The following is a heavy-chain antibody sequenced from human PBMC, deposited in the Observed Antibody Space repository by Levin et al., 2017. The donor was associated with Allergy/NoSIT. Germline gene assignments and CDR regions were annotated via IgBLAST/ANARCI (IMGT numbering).Heavy chain of an antibody. D-gene: IGHD4-17*01. CDR3: ARDKSGDYASDY. CDR1: GFGFNSYS. CDR2: INGHSDAI. V-gene: IGHV3-48*01. Sequence: PSETLSLTCAASGFGFNSYSMNWVRQAPGKGLEWVSYINGHSDAIYYADSVKGRFTISRDNAKNSLYLQMNSLRAEDTALYYCARDKSGDYASDYWGQGTLVTVSS. J-gene: IGHJ4*02.